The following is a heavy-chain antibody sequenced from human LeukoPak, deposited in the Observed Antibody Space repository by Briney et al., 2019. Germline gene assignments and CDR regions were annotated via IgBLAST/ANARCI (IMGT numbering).Heavy chain of an antibody. CDR1: GGSISSYY. CDR2: IYYSGST. J-gene: IGHJ4*02. CDR3: AISGSGTYYDEQFDY. D-gene: IGHD3-10*01. V-gene: IGHV4-39*01. Sequence: SETLSLTCTVSGGSISSYYWGWIRQPPGKGLEWIGSIYYSGSTYYNPSLKSRVTISVDTSKNQFSLKLNSVTAADTAVYYCAISGSGTYYDEQFDYWGQGTLVTVSS.